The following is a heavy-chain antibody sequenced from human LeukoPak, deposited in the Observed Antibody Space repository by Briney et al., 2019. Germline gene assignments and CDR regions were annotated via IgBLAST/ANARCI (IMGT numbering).Heavy chain of an antibody. V-gene: IGHV3-33*01. D-gene: IGHD2-2*01. CDR2: IWFDGSNK. CDR1: GFSFSSYG. Sequence: QPGRSLRLSCAASGFSFSSYGMQWVRQTPGKCVEWVAVIWFDGSNKYYTDSVKGRFTISRDKAKNTLYLQMNSLRAEDTAVYYCARAKRFKGDCTSASCPVGAFDIWGQGTMVTVSS. CDR3: ARAKRFKGDCTSASCPVGAFDI. J-gene: IGHJ3*02.